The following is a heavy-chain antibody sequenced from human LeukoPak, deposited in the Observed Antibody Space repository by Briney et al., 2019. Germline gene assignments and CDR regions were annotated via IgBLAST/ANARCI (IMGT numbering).Heavy chain of an antibody. CDR3: AREGNSGYYYYYYYGMDV. D-gene: IGHD3-22*01. V-gene: IGHV1-3*01. Sequence: ASVKVSCKASGYTFTSYAMHWVRQAPGQRLEWMGWINAGNGNTKYSQKFQGRVTITRDTSASTAYMELSSLRSEDTAVYYCAREGNSGYYYYYYYGMDVWGQGTTVTVSS. CDR2: INAGNGNT. J-gene: IGHJ6*02. CDR1: GYTFTSYA.